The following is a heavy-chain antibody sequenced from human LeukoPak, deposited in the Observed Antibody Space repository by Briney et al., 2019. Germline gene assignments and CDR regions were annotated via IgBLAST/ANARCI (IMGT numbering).Heavy chain of an antibody. Sequence: SETLSLTCAVSGGSFSGYYWSWIRQPPGKGLEWIGYIYYSGSTNYNPSLKSRVTISVDTSKNQFSLKLSSVTAADTAVYYCAREDMVRGVPDWGQGTLVTVSS. CDR3: AREDMVRGVPD. J-gene: IGHJ4*02. V-gene: IGHV4-59*01. CDR2: IYYSGST. CDR1: GGSFSGYY. D-gene: IGHD3-10*01.